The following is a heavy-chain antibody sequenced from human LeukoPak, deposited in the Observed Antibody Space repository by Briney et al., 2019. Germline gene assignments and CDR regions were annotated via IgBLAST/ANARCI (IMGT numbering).Heavy chain of an antibody. V-gene: IGHV4-34*01. CDR2: ISHSGST. CDR3: ARHKYYDSSVGY. D-gene: IGHD3-22*01. J-gene: IGHJ4*02. CDR1: GGSFSGYH. Sequence: PSETLSLTCAVYGGSFSGYHWSWIRQPPGKGLEWIGEISHSGSTKYNPSLKSRLTIAVDTSKNQFSLKLNSVTAADTAVYYCARHKYYDSSVGYWGQGTLVTVSP.